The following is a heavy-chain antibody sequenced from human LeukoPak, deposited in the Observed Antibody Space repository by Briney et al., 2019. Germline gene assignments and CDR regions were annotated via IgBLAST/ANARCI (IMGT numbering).Heavy chain of an antibody. Sequence: PSETLSLTCTVPGGSIISYYWSWIRQPAGKGLEWIGRIYTSGSTNYNPSLKSRVTMSVDTSKNQFSLKLSSVTAADTAVYYCARDVPAAMLYYYYYRDVWGKGTTVTVSS. D-gene: IGHD2-2*01. V-gene: IGHV4-4*07. CDR3: ARDVPAAMLYYYYYRDV. CDR1: GGSIISYY. J-gene: IGHJ6*03. CDR2: IYTSGST.